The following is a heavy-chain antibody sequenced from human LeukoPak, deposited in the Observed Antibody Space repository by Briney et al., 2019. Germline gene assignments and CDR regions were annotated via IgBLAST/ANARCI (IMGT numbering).Heavy chain of an antibody. J-gene: IGHJ4*02. CDR2: ISYDGSNK. CDR3: ARDRTIFFPEYYFDY. V-gene: IGHV3-30*11. D-gene: IGHD3-9*01. Sequence: GGSLRLSCAASGSTFSSYAMHWVRQAPGKGLEWVAVISYDGSNKYYADSVKGRFTISRDNSKNTLYLQMNSLRAEDTAVYYCARDRTIFFPEYYFDYWGQGTLVTVSS. CDR1: GSTFSSYA.